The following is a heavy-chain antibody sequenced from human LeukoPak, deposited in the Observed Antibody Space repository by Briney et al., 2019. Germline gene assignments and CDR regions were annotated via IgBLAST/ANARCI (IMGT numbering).Heavy chain of an antibody. J-gene: IGHJ5*02. V-gene: IGHV3-21*01. CDR2: ISSSSSYI. CDR3: ARSVPAASRAWFDP. CDR1: GFTFSSYS. D-gene: IGHD2-2*01. Sequence: GGSLRLSCAASGFTFSSYSMNWVRQAPGKGLEWVSSISSSSSYIYYADSVKGRFTISRDNAKNSLYLQMNSLSAEDTAVYYCARSVPAASRAWFDPWGQGTLVTVSS.